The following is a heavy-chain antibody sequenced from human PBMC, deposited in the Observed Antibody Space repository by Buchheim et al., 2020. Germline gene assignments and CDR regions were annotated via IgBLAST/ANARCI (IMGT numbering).Heavy chain of an antibody. D-gene: IGHD3-22*01. CDR2: ISYDGSNK. V-gene: IGHV3-30-3*01. CDR3: ARGPYYYDSSAPNGY. Sequence: QVQLVESGGGVVQPGRSLRLSCAASGFTFSSYAMHWVRQAPGKGLEWVAVISYDGSNKYYADSVKGRFTISRDNSTNTLYLQMNSLRAEDTAVYYCARGPYYYDSSAPNGYWGQGTL. J-gene: IGHJ4*02. CDR1: GFTFSSYA.